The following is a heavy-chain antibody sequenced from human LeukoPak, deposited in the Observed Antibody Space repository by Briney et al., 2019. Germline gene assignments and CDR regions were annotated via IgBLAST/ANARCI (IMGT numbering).Heavy chain of an antibody. CDR2: ISSSSTYI. CDR1: GIAFSTYS. V-gene: IGHV3-21*01. D-gene: IGHD1-26*01. CDR3: ARVLSGCETTRCELDY. Sequence: GRTLRLPCAASGIAFSTYSMNWVRQAPGKGREWISSISSSSTYIYYADSVKGRVTISRDNAKNSLYLQMNSLRAEDTAVYYCARVLSGCETTRCELDYWGQGTLVTVSS. J-gene: IGHJ4*02.